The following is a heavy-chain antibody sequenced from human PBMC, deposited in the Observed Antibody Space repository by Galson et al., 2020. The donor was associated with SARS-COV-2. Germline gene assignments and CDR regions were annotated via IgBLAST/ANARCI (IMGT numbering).Heavy chain of an antibody. CDR1: GGSISSSSYY. CDR3: AKHKDIVATTDQYNWLDP. Sequence: SETLSLTCTVSGGSISSSSYYWGWIRQPPGKGLEWIGSIYYSGSTYYNPSLKSRVTISVDTSKNQFSLKLSSVTAADTAVYYCAKHKDIVATTDQYNWLDPWGQGTLVTVSS. J-gene: IGHJ5*02. D-gene: IGHD5-12*01. V-gene: IGHV4-39*01. CDR2: IYYSGST.